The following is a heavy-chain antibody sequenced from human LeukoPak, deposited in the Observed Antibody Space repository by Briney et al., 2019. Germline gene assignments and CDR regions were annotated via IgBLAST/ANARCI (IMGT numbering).Heavy chain of an antibody. CDR2: ISYDGSNK. V-gene: IGHV3-30*18. J-gene: IGHJ4*02. D-gene: IGHD1-26*01. CDR1: GFTFSSYG. CDR3: AKDFRMGATI. Sequence: GGSLRLSCAASGFTFSSYGMHWVRQAPGKGLEWVAIISYDGSNKYYADSVRGRFTISRDNSKNTLYLQMNNLRAEDTAVYYCAKDFRMGATIWGQGTLVTVSS.